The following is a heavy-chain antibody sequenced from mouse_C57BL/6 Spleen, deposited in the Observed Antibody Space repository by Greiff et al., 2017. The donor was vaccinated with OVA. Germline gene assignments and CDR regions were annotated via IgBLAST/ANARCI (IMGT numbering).Heavy chain of an antibody. CDR2: IYPGDGDT. J-gene: IGHJ4*01. D-gene: IGHD2-2*01. V-gene: IGHV1-82*01. Sequence: QVQLKESGPELVKPGASVEISCKASGYAFSSSWMNWVKQRPGKGLEWIGRIYPGDGDTNYNGKFKGKATLTADKSSSTAYMQLSSLTSEDAAVYFCARHGYDGAMDYWGQGTSVTVSS. CDR3: ARHGYDGAMDY. CDR1: GYAFSSSW.